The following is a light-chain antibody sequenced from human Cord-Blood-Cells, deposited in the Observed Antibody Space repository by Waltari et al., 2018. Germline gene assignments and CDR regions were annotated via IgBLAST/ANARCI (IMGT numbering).Light chain of an antibody. V-gene: IGKV1-12*01. CDR1: QGISSW. J-gene: IGKJ1*01. CDR2: AAS. Sequence: DIQMPQYPSSVSASVGDRVTITCRASQGISSWLAWCQQQPGKAPKLLIYAASSLQSRVPSRCSGSGSWTDFTLTISSLQPEDFATYYCQQANSFPRTFGQGTKVEIK. CDR3: QQANSFPRT.